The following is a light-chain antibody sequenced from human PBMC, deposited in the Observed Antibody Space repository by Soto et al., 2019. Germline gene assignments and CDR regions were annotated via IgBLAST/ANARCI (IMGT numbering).Light chain of an antibody. J-gene: IGKJ1*01. CDR2: KAS. CDR3: QQYNSYST. V-gene: IGKV1-5*03. Sequence: DIQMTQSPSTLSASVGDRVTITCRASQSISSWLAWYQQKPGKAPKLLIYKASSLESGVPSRFSGSGSGTESTLTISSLKPDDFATYYCQQYNSYSTFGQGTKVDIK. CDR1: QSISSW.